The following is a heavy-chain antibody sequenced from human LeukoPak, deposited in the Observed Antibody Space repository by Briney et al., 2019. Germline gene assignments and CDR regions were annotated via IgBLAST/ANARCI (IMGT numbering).Heavy chain of an antibody. J-gene: IGHJ5*02. V-gene: IGHV1-69*01. CDR2: IIPIFGTA. D-gene: IGHD1-20*01. CDR1: GGTFSSYA. CDR3: ARDPSPNWNDRGWFDP. Sequence: SVKVSCKASGGTFSSYAISWVRQAPGQGLEWMGGIIPIFGTANYAQKFQGRVTITADESTSTAYMELSSLRSEDTAVYYCARDPSPNWNDRGWFDPWGQGTLVTVSS.